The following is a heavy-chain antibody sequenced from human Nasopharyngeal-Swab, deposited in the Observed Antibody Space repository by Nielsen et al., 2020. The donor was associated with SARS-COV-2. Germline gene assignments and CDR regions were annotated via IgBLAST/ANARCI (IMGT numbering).Heavy chain of an antibody. D-gene: IGHD6-19*01. J-gene: IGHJ4*02. CDR2: MNPNSGNT. CDR3: ATDSGWYVYDY. CDR1: GYTFTAYY. V-gene: IGHV1-8*02. Sequence: ASVKVSCKASGYTFTAYYMHWVRQATGQGLEWMGWMNPNSGNTGYAQKFQGRVTMTRNTSISTAYMELSSLRSEDTAVYYCATDSGWYVYDYWGQGTLVTVSS.